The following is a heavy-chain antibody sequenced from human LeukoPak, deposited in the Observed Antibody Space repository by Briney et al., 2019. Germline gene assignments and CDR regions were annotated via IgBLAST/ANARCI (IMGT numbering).Heavy chain of an antibody. CDR2: INHSGST. Sequence: SETLSLTCAVYGGSFSGYYWSWIRQPPGKGLEWIGEINHSGSTNYNPSLKSRVTISVDTSKNQFSLKLSSVTAADTAVYYCASPRRYCSSASCSYYFDYWGQGTLVTVSS. J-gene: IGHJ4*02. D-gene: IGHD2-2*01. CDR3: ASPRRYCSSASCSYYFDY. V-gene: IGHV4-34*01. CDR1: GGSFSGYY.